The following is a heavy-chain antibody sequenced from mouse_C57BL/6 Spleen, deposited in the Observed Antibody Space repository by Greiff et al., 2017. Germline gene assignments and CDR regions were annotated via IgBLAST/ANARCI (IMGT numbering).Heavy chain of an antibody. J-gene: IGHJ3*01. V-gene: IGHV1-15*01. D-gene: IGHD2-3*01. CDR3: TRPDGYYRFAY. Sequence: VQGVESGAELVRPGASVTLSCKASGYTFTDYEMHWVKQTPVHGLEWIGAIDPETGGTAYNQKFKGKAILTADKSSSTAYMELRSLTSEDSAVYYCTRPDGYYRFAYWGQGTLVTVSA. CDR2: IDPETGGT. CDR1: GYTFTDYE.